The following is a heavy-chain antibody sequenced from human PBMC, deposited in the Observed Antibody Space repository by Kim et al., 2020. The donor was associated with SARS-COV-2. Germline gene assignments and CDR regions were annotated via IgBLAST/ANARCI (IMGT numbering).Heavy chain of an antibody. D-gene: IGHD1-26*01. CDR2: ISGSGGST. CDR3: AKVGRWELLHLDY. CDR1: GFTFSSYA. J-gene: IGHJ4*02. V-gene: IGHV3-23*01. Sequence: GGSLRLSCAASGFTFSSYAMSWVRQAPGKGLEWVSAISGSGGSTYYADSVKGRFTISRDNSKNTLYLQMNSLRAEDMAVYYCAKVGRWELLHLDYWGQGTLVTVSS.